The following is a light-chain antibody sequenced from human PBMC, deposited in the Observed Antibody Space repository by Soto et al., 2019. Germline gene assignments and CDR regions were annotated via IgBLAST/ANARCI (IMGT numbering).Light chain of an antibody. Sequence: ELVLTQSPGTLSLSPGERATLSCRASQSVSSNLAWYQQKPGQAPRLLMYGASNRATGIPDRFSGSGSETDFTLTISRLEPEDFAVYYCQQYGTTRITFGQGTRLEIK. CDR2: GAS. CDR3: QQYGTTRIT. V-gene: IGKV3-20*01. CDR1: QSVSSN. J-gene: IGKJ5*01.